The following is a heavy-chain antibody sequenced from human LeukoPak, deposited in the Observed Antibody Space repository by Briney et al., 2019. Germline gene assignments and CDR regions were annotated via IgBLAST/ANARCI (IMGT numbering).Heavy chain of an antibody. CDR1: GDSIISSSYY. CDR3: ARYWGPYDNSGAYFDY. V-gene: IGHV4-39*01. CDR2: IHYTGST. J-gene: IGHJ4*02. Sequence: SETLSLTCTVSGDSIISSSYYWVWLRQPPGKGLEWIATIHYTGSTYYNPSLKSLVTISVDTSKNQFSLKLSSVTAADTAMYYCARYWGPYDNSGAYFDYWGQGTLVTVSS. D-gene: IGHD3-22*01.